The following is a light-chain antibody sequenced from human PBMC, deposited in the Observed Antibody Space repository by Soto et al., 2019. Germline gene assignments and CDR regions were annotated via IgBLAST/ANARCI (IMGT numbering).Light chain of an antibody. Sequence: QSALTQPPSASGSPGQSVTISCTGTSSDVGGYNYVSWYQQHPGKAPKLMIYEVSKRPSGVPDRFSGSKSGNTASLTISGLQAEDEADYYCSAYTSSSTLWVFGTGTKVTVL. V-gene: IGLV2-8*01. CDR2: EVS. CDR3: SAYTSSSTLWV. CDR1: SSDVGGYNY. J-gene: IGLJ1*01.